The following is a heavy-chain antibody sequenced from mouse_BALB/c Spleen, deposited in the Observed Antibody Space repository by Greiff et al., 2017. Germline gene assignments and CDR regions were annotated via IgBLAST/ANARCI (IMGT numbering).Heavy chain of an antibody. CDR3: ARSYGNYCYAMDY. Sequence: EVQLVESGGGLVKPGGSLKLSCAASGFTFSDYYMYWVRQTPEKRLEWVATISDGGSYTYYPDSVKGRFTISRDNAKNNLYLQMSSLKSEDTAMYYCARSYGNYCYAMDYWGQGTSVTVSS. V-gene: IGHV5-4*02. CDR2: ISDGGSYT. D-gene: IGHD2-10*02. J-gene: IGHJ4*01. CDR1: GFTFSDYY.